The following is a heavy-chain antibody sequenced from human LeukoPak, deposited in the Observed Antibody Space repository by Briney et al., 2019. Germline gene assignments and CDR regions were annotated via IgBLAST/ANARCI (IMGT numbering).Heavy chain of an antibody. Sequence: GGSLRLSCAASRFTFDDYAMHWVRQAPGKGLEWVSLISGDGGSTYYADSVKGRFTISRDNSKNSLYLQMNSLRTEDTALYYCAKEGSSGWPDAFDIWGQGTMVTVSS. CDR1: RFTFDDYA. J-gene: IGHJ3*02. CDR3: AKEGSSGWPDAFDI. CDR2: ISGDGGST. D-gene: IGHD6-19*01. V-gene: IGHV3-43*02.